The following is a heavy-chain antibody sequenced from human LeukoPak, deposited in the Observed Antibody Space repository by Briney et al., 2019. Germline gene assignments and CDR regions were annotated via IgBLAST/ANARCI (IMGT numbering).Heavy chain of an antibody. CDR2: ISYDGRNK. CDR1: GFTFSDYA. D-gene: IGHD4-23*01. CDR3: TTADTLEGGKFDY. V-gene: IGHV3-30-3*01. J-gene: IGHJ4*02. Sequence: GSLRLSCAASGFTFSDYAMHWVRQAPGKGLEWVGVISYDGRNKNYADSVKGRFTISRDNSKNTLHLQVNSLRAEDTAVYYCTTADTLEGGKFDYWGQGTLVTVPS.